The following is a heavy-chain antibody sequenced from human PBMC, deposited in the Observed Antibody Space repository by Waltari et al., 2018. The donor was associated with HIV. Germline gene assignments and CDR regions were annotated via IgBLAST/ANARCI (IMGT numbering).Heavy chain of an antibody. J-gene: IGHJ4*02. CDR2: IKQDGSEK. Sequence: EVLLVESGGGLVQPGGSLRLSCTASGFMFTSYWMGWVRQAPGKGLEWVANIKQDGSEKYYVDSVKGRFTISRDNAKNSLYLQMNSLRAEDTAMYYCATSRTFDYWGQGTLVTVSS. V-gene: IGHV3-7*01. D-gene: IGHD2-2*01. CDR1: GFMFTSYW. CDR3: ATSRTFDY.